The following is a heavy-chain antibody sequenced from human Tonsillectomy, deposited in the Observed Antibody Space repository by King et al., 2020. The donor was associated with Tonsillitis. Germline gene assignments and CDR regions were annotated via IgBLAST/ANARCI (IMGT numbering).Heavy chain of an antibody. Sequence: VQLVESGGGVVQPGGSLRLSCAASGFSFSNYGMHWVRQAPGKGLEWVTFIRFDGSNEYYAGSVKGRFTISRDNSKNTLYLQMSGLRAEDTAVYYCAKDRGLTTSFPYSFDYWSQGTLVTVSS. CDR3: AKDRGLTTSFPYSFDY. J-gene: IGHJ4*02. D-gene: IGHD4/OR15-4a*01. CDR2: IRFDGSNE. V-gene: IGHV3-30*02. CDR1: GFSFSNYG.